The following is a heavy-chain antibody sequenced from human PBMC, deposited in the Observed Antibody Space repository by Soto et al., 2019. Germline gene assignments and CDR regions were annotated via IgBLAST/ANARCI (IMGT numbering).Heavy chain of an antibody. V-gene: IGHV3-66*01. D-gene: IGHD6-13*01. Sequence: GGSLRLSCAASGFTVSSNYMSWVRQAPGKGLEWVSVIYSDGSTYYADSVKGRFTISRDNSKNTLYLQMNSLYLQMNSLRAEDTAIYYCARVLAAAGRYYFDSWGQGTLVTVSS. CDR2: IYSDGST. J-gene: IGHJ4*02. CDR3: ARVLAAAGRYYFDS. CDR1: GFTVSSNY.